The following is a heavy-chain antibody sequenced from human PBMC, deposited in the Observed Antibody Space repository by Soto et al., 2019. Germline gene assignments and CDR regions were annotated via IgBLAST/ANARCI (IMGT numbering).Heavy chain of an antibody. CDR1: GGFISRGGYY. D-gene: IGHD2-2*01. Sequence: QVQLQESGPGLVEPSQTLSLTCSVSGGFISRGGYYWSWIRQFPGKGLEWIGYIHYRGSTYYNPSLKSRSSISVDMSQNQLSLNLTSVTAADTAVYYCARCRDAFGFDSWGQGTLVTVSS. CDR2: IHYRGST. V-gene: IGHV4-31*03. CDR3: ARCRDAFGFDS. J-gene: IGHJ4*02.